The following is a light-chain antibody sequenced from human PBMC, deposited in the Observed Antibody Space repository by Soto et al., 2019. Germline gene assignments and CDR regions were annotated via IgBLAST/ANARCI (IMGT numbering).Light chain of an antibody. V-gene: IGLV2-8*01. J-gene: IGLJ1*01. CDR2: EVS. CDR1: SSDIGAYNL. CDR3: NSFAGSNNYL. Sequence: QSALTQPPSASGSPGQSVTISCTGTSSDIGAYNLVSWYQQHPGKAPKIVIYEVSKRPSGVPDRFSGSKSGNTASLTVSGLQAEDEAEYYCNSFAGSNNYLFGTGTKVTVL.